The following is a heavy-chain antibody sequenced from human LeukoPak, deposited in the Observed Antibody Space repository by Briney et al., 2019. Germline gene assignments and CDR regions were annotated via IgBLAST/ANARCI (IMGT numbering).Heavy chain of an antibody. CDR1: GFTFSSYA. J-gene: IGHJ5*02. CDR3: ARDEYYDFWSGYYIGGLYNWFDP. Sequence: PGGSLRLSCAASGFTFSSYAMSWVRQAPGKGLEWVSAISGSGGSTYYADSVKGRFTISRDNSKNTLYLQMNSLRAEDTAVYYCARDEYYDFWSGYYIGGLYNWFDPWGQGTLVTVSS. CDR2: ISGSGGST. V-gene: IGHV3-23*01. D-gene: IGHD3-3*01.